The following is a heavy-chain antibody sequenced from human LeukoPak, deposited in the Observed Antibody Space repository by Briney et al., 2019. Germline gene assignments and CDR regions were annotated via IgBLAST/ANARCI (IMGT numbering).Heavy chain of an antibody. Sequence: PGGSLRLSCAASGFTDSSNYMSWVRQAPGKGLEWVSVIYSGGSTYYADSVKGRFTISRDNSKNTLYLQMNSLKAEDTAVYYCARDPRSLYYYGSGSLDAFDIWGQGTMVTVSS. CDR1: GFTDSSNY. CDR3: ARDPRSLYYYGSGSLDAFDI. J-gene: IGHJ3*02. V-gene: IGHV3-66*02. CDR2: IYSGGST. D-gene: IGHD3-10*01.